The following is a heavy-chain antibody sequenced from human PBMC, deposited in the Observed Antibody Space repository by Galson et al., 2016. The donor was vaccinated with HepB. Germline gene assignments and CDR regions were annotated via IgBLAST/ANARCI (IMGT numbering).Heavy chain of an antibody. D-gene: IGHD3-10*01. Sequence: SLRLSCAASGFTFSSYGMHWVRQAPGKGLEWVAIISYDGSNKYYADSVKGRFTISRDNSKNTLYLQMNSLRAEDTAVYYCAKDFTMVRGVIIRPHSYYYYGMDVWGQGTTVTVSS. J-gene: IGHJ6*02. CDR2: ISYDGSNK. V-gene: IGHV3-30*18. CDR1: GFTFSSYG. CDR3: AKDFTMVRGVIIRPHSYYYYGMDV.